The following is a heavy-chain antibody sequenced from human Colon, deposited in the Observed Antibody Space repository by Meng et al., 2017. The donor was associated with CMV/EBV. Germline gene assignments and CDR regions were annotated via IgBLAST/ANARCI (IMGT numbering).Heavy chain of an antibody. D-gene: IGHD6-13*01. CDR2: VYYSGSA. CDR3: ARGRRAAAPRTYFDY. Sequence: SQTLSLTGSVSGESMTSHYWTWIRQPPGKGLEWMGHVYYSGSATYSPSLRSRISISVDMSKNQFSLKLRSVTAADTAVYYCARGRRAAAPRTYFDYWGQGTLVTVSS. CDR1: GESMTSHY. V-gene: IGHV4-59*11. J-gene: IGHJ4*02.